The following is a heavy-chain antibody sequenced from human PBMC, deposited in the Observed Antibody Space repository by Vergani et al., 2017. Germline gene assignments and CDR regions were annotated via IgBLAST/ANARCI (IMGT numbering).Heavy chain of an antibody. CDR1: GYSISSGYY. CDR2: IYHSGST. J-gene: IGHJ5*02. V-gene: IGHV4-38-2*02. D-gene: IGHD6-13*01. Sequence: QVQLQESGPGLVKPSETLSLTCAVSGYSISSGYYWGRIRQPPGKGLEWIGSIYHSGSTYYNPSLKSRVTISVDTSKNQFSLKLSSVTAADTAVYYCARDLSQYSSSWFPGWFDPWGQGTLVTVSS. CDR3: ARDLSQYSSSWFPGWFDP.